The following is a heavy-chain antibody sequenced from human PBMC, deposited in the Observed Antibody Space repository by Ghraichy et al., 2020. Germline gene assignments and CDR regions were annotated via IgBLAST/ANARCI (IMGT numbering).Heavy chain of an antibody. Sequence: ASLNISCAVYGGSFSGYFWSWIRQPPGKGLEWIGEINHSGSTNYNPSLKSRVTTSVDTSKNQFSLRLSSVTAADTAVYYCTRWGNWYFDLWGRGTLVTVSS. V-gene: IGHV4-34*01. J-gene: IGHJ2*01. CDR2: INHSGST. D-gene: IGHD3-16*01. CDR1: GGSFSGYF. CDR3: TRWGNWYFDL.